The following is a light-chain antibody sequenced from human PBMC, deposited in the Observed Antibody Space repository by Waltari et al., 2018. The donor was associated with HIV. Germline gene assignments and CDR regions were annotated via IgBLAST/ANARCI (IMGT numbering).Light chain of an antibody. Sequence: DIQMTQSPSSLSASVGDRVTITCRASQSISTYLNWYQQKPGKAPKLLIYAASSLRSGVPSRFSGSGSGTDFTLTISSLQPEDFATYYCQQSYNTPQTFGLGTKVEIK. CDR3: QQSYNTPQT. J-gene: IGKJ1*01. V-gene: IGKV1-39*01. CDR2: AAS. CDR1: QSISTY.